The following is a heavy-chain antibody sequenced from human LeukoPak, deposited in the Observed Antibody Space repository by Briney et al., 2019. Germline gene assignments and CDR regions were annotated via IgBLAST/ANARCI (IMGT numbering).Heavy chain of an antibody. CDR3: ARDENTVATGPDY. CDR2: INSGVSRT. V-gene: IGHV3-74*01. J-gene: IGHJ4*02. D-gene: IGHD5-12*01. CDR1: GFTFSMYW. Sequence: GGSLRLSCAASGFTFSMYWMHWVRQVPGKGLVWVSHINSGVSRTSYADSVKGRFTISRETSKNTLYLQMNSLRREDTAVYYCARDENTVATGPDYWGQGTLVTVSS.